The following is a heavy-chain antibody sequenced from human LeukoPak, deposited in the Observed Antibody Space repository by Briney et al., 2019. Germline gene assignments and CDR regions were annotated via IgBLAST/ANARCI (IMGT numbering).Heavy chain of an antibody. D-gene: IGHD4-17*01. J-gene: IGHJ4*02. CDR2: IYSGGST. CDR1: GFTFSSYS. Sequence: GGSLRLSCAASGFTFSSYSMNWVRQAPGKGLEWVSVIYSGGSTYYADSVKGRFTISRDDSKNTLYLQMNSLRAEDTAVYYCARDTAHWGQGTLVTVSS. V-gene: IGHV3-66*01. CDR3: ARDTAH.